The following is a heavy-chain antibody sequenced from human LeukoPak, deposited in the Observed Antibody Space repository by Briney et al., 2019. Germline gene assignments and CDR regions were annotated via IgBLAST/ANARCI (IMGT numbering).Heavy chain of an antibody. J-gene: IGHJ6*03. CDR3: ARSFYYYYYMDV. CDR1: GGSISSYY. Sequence: SETLSLTCTVSGGSISSYYWSWIRQPPGKGLEWIGYIYYSGSTNYNPSLKSRVTISVDTSKNQFSLKLSSVTAADTAVYYCARSFYYYYYMDVWGKGTTVTVSS. V-gene: IGHV4-59*01. CDR2: IYYSGST.